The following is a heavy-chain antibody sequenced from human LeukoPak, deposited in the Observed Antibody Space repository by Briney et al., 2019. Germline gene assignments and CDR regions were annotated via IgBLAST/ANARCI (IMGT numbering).Heavy chain of an antibody. CDR2: ISYDGSNK. Sequence: GGSLRLSCAASGFTFSSYAMHWVRQAPGKGLEWVAVISYDGSNKYYADSVKGRFTISRDNSKNTLYLQMNSLRAEDTAVYYCARDPWGSGSFDYWGQGTLVTVSS. CDR3: ARDPWGSGSFDY. D-gene: IGHD3-10*01. CDR1: GFTFSSYA. J-gene: IGHJ4*02. V-gene: IGHV3-30-3*01.